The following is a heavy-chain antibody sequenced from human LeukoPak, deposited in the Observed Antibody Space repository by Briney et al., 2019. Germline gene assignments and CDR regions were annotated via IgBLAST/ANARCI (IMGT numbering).Heavy chain of an antibody. CDR1: GFTFSSYS. Sequence: PGGSLRLSCAASGFTFSSYSMNWVRQAPGKGLEWVSSISSSSSYIYYADSVKGRFTISRDNSKNTLYLQMSSLRAEDTAVYYCAKSKEDCCGSFDPWGQGTLVTVSS. J-gene: IGHJ5*02. CDR3: AKSKEDCCGSFDP. CDR2: ISSSSSYI. D-gene: IGHD2-15*01. V-gene: IGHV3-21*04.